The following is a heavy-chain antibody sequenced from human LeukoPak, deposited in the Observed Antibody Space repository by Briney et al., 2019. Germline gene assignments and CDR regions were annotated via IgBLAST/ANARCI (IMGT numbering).Heavy chain of an antibody. CDR2: ITSSSNTI. Sequence: GGSLRLSCAASGFTVSSNYMSWVRQAPGKGLEWVSYITSSSNTIYYADSVKGRFTISRDNAKNSLYLQMNSMRAEDTALYYCARARGGTDYEGFDYWGQGTLVTVSS. CDR1: GFTVSSNY. CDR3: ARARGGTDYEGFDY. J-gene: IGHJ4*02. D-gene: IGHD1-26*01. V-gene: IGHV3-48*01.